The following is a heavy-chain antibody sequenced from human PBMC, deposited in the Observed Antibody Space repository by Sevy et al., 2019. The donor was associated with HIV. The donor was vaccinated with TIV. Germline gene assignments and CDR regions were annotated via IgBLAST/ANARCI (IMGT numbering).Heavy chain of an antibody. CDR1: GFSYSSYG. Sequence: GSLRLSCAASGFSYSSYGMHWVRQAPGKGLEWVAYIQYDGSNKDYAVSVKGRFTISRDNSKNTLDLQMNSLRVEDTAVYYCVKEGGGEGGDHWGQGTLVTVSS. D-gene: IGHD2-21*01. CDR2: IQYDGSNK. CDR3: VKEGGGEGGDH. J-gene: IGHJ4*02. V-gene: IGHV3-30*02.